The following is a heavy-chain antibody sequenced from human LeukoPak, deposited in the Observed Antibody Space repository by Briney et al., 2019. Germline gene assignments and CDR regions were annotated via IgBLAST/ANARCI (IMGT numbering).Heavy chain of an antibody. CDR2: TSDRGDYT. D-gene: IGHD1-7*01. V-gene: IGHV3-23*01. CDR3: ARKAQYNGHYPLDY. Sequence: GGSLRLSCAASGFTFTSYSMSWVHQAPGKGLEWVSGTSDRGDYTYYADSVKGRFTISRDSSKNTLFLQMNSLRAEDTALYFCARKAQYNGHYPLDYWGQGTLVTVSS. J-gene: IGHJ4*02. CDR1: GFTFTSYS.